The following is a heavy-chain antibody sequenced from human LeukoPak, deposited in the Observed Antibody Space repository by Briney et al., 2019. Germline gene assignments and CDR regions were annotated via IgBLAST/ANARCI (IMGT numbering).Heavy chain of an antibody. J-gene: IGHJ4*02. V-gene: IGHV1-2*02. Sequence: ASVTVSCKASGYTFTGYYMHWVRQAPGQGLEWMGWINPNSGGTNYAQKFQGRVTMTRDTSISTAYMELSSLRSEDTAVYYCASPPPYYYDIGGLDYWGQGTLVTVSS. CDR3: ASPPPYYYDIGGLDY. CDR2: INPNSGGT. D-gene: IGHD3-22*01. CDR1: GYTFTGYY.